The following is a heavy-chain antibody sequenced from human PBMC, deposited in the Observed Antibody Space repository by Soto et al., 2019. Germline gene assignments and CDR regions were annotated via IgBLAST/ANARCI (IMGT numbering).Heavy chain of an antibody. D-gene: IGHD7-27*01. J-gene: IGHJ2*01. CDR1: GFSISDFD. V-gene: IGHV3-30*03. CDR3: ARDPGSLSFDV. CDR2: ISYDGNNK. Sequence: QLQVAESGGGVVQPGRSMRLSCAASGFSISDFDLHWVRQPPGKGLEWVAVISYDGNNKYLADSVKGRFTISRDTSNNTLYLQLNSLRTEDTALYYCARDPGSLSFDVWGRGTLVIVSS.